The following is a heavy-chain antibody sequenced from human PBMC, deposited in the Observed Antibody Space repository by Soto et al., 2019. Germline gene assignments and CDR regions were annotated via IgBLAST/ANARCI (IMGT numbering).Heavy chain of an antibody. CDR3: ARQDDFWSGYLGY. CDR1: GGSISSSSYY. V-gene: IGHV4-39*01. D-gene: IGHD3-3*01. CDR2: IYYSGST. Sequence: SETLSLTCTVSGGSISSSSYYWGWIRQPPGKGLEWIGSIYYSGSTYYNPSLKSRVTISVDTSKNQFSLKLSSVTAADTAVYYCARQDDFWSGYLGYWGQGTLVTVSS. J-gene: IGHJ4*02.